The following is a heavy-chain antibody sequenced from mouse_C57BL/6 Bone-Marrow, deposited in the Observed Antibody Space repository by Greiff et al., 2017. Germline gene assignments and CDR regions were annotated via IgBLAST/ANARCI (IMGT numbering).Heavy chain of an antibody. CDR2: ISDGGSYT. CDR3: ARDRYYYGSSYDYYAMDY. D-gene: IGHD1-1*01. V-gene: IGHV5-4*01. CDR1: GFTFSSYA. J-gene: IGHJ4*01. Sequence: EVHLVESGGGLVKPGGSLKLSCAASGFTFSSYAMSWVRQTPEKRLEWVATISDGGSYTYYPDNVKGRFTISRDNAKNNLYLQMSHLKSEDTAMYYCARDRYYYGSSYDYYAMDYWGQGTSVTVSS.